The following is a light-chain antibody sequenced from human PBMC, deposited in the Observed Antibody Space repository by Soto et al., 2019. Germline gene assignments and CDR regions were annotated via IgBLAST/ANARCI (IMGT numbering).Light chain of an antibody. V-gene: IGLV2-14*01. J-gene: IGLJ3*02. CDR1: SSDVGGYNY. Sequence: QSALTQPASVSGSPGQSITISCTGTSSDVGGYNYVSWFQQHPGKAPKLMIYEVSNRPSGVSNRFSGSKSGNTASLTISGLQAEDEADYYCSSYTSSLIWGFGGGTKLTVL. CDR2: EVS. CDR3: SSYTSSLIWG.